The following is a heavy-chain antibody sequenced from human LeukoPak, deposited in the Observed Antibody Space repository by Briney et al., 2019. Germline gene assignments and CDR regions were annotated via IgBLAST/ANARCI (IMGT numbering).Heavy chain of an antibody. V-gene: IGHV1-46*01. CDR1: GYTFTSYY. J-gene: IGHJ4*02. CDR3: ARDRRGSSGWYRGDFDY. CDR2: INPSGGST. D-gene: IGHD6-19*01. Sequence: ASVKVSCKASGYTFTSYYMHWVRQAPGQGLEWMGIINPSGGSTSYAQKFQGRVTMTRDTSTSTAYMELRSLRSDDTAVYYCARDRRGSSGWYRGDFDYWGQGTLVTVSS.